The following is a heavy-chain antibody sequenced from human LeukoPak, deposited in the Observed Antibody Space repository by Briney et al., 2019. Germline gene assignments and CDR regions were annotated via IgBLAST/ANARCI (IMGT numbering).Heavy chain of an antibody. Sequence: ASVKVSCKASGYTFTGYYMHWVRQAPGQGLEWMGWINPNSGGTNYAQKFQGRVTMTRDTSISTAYMELSRLRSDDTAVYYCARDSEGGIGYDLGDFDYWGQGTLVTVSS. J-gene: IGHJ4*02. D-gene: IGHD5-12*01. CDR1: GYTFTGYY. CDR3: ARDSEGGIGYDLGDFDY. CDR2: INPNSGGT. V-gene: IGHV1-2*02.